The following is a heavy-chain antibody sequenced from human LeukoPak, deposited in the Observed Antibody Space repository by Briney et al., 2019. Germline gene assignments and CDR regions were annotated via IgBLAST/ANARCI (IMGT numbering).Heavy chain of an antibody. CDR1: GYTLTELS. CDR2: FDPEDGET. Sequence: ASVKVSCKVSGYTLTELSMHWVRQAPGKGLEWMGGFDPEDGETIYAQKFQGRVTMTEDTSTDTAYMELSSLRSEDTAVYYCATVPSRSYFGNYFDYWGQGTLVTVSS. CDR3: ATVPSRSYFGNYFDY. J-gene: IGHJ4*02. V-gene: IGHV1-24*01. D-gene: IGHD1-26*01.